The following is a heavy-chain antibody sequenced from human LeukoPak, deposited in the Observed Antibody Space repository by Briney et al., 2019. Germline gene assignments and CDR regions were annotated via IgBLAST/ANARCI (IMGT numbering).Heavy chain of an antibody. CDR2: INHSGST. V-gene: IGHV4-34*01. J-gene: IGHJ5*02. D-gene: IGHD3-10*01. CDR3: ASGHITMVRGVIMGNWFDP. CDR1: GGSFSGYY. Sequence: SETLSLTCAVYGGSFSGYYWSWIRQPPGKGLEWIGEINHSGSTNYNPSLKSRVTISVDTSKNQFSLKLSSVTAADTAVYYCASGHITMVRGVIMGNWFDPWGQGTLVTVSS.